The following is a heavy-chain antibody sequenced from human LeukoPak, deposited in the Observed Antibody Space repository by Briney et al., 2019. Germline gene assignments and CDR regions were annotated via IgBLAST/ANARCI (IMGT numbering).Heavy chain of an antibody. Sequence: KPSETLSLTCTVSGYSISSGYYWGWIRQPPGKGLEWIGSIYHSGSTYYNPSLKSRVTISVDTSKNQFSLKLSSVTAADTAVYYCASDLSGFDYWGQGTLVTVSS. CDR2: IYHSGST. D-gene: IGHD3-10*01. CDR1: GYSISSGYY. J-gene: IGHJ4*02. V-gene: IGHV4-38-2*02. CDR3: ASDLSGFDY.